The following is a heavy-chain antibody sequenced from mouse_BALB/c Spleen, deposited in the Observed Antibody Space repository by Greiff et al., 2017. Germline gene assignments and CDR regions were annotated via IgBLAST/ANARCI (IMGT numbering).Heavy chain of an antibody. CDR1: GFSLTSYG. CDR2: IWSGGST. V-gene: IGHV2-2*02. Sequence: QVQLKQSGPGLVQPSQSLSITCTVSGFSLTSYGVHWVRQSPGKGLEWLGVIWSGGSTDYNAAFISRLSISKDNSKSQVFFKMNSLQANDTAIYYCARGGWDRFAYWGQGTLVTVSA. CDR3: ARGGWDRFAY. J-gene: IGHJ3*01. D-gene: IGHD4-1*01.